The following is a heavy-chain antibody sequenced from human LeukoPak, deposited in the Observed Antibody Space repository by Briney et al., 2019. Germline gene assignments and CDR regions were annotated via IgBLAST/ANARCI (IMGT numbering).Heavy chain of an antibody. V-gene: IGHV1-2*02. CDR1: GYTFTSYA. Sequence: GASVKVSCKASGYTFTSYAMNWVRQAPGQGLEWMGWINPNSGGTIYAQKFQGGVTMTRDTSISTVYMELSRLRSDDTAVYYCARAPPITRGPFDPWGQGTLVTVSS. CDR3: ARAPPITRGPFDP. CDR2: INPNSGGT. D-gene: IGHD3-10*01. J-gene: IGHJ5*02.